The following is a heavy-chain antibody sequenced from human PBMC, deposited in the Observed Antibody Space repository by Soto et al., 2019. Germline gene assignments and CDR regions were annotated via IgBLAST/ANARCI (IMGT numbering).Heavy chain of an antibody. CDR2: ISGRGDRT. V-gene: IGHV3-23*01. D-gene: IGHD6-6*01. Sequence: SGGSLRLSCAASGFTFTSYAMAWVRQAPGKGLEWVSSISGRGDRTYYADSVKGRFTISRDNSKNTLSLQMNRLRAEDTALYYCARGPYSDSSEWFDPWGQGTLVTVSS. CDR1: GFTFTSYA. CDR3: ARGPYSDSSEWFDP. J-gene: IGHJ5*02.